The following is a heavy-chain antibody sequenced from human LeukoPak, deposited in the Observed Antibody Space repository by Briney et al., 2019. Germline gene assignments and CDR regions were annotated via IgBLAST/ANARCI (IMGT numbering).Heavy chain of an antibody. CDR2: ISGSGGST. D-gene: IGHD3-22*01. CDR3: ARTKLHYYDSSGYSY. V-gene: IGHV3-23*01. Sequence: PGGSLRLSCAASGFTFSSYAMSWVRQAPGKGLEWVSAISGSGGSTYYADSVKGRFTISRDNSKNTLYLQMNSLRAEDTAVYYCARTKLHYYDSSGYSYWGQGTLVTVSS. J-gene: IGHJ4*02. CDR1: GFTFSSYA.